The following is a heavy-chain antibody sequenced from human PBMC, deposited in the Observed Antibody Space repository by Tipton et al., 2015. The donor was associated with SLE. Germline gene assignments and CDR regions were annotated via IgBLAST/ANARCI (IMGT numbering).Heavy chain of an antibody. Sequence: GLVKPSETLSLTCTVSGGSISSYYWSWIRQPPGKGLEWIGSVDHRGKTSYNPSLTGRVTTSVDTFRNQFSLRMTSVTAADTAVYYCARGFHYDFWSSYYNEKAPRTYSFDSWGPGPQLTVSS. CDR1: GGSISSYY. J-gene: IGHJ4*02. CDR3: ARGFHYDFWSSYYNEKAPRTYSFDS. V-gene: IGHV4-59*12. CDR2: VDHRGKT. D-gene: IGHD3-3*01.